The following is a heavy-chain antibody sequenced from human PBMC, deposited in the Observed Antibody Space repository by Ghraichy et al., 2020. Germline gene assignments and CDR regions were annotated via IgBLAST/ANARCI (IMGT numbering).Heavy chain of an antibody. J-gene: IGHJ4*02. D-gene: IGHD2-2*01. Sequence: GESLNISCKGSGYSFTSYWIGWVRQMPGKGLEWMGIIYPGDSDTRYSPSFQGQVTISADKSISTAYLQWSSLKASDTAMYYCARLRDCSSTSCYPMDPSGFDYWGQGTLVTVSS. CDR2: IYPGDSDT. V-gene: IGHV5-51*01. CDR1: GYSFTSYW. CDR3: ARLRDCSSTSCYPMDPSGFDY.